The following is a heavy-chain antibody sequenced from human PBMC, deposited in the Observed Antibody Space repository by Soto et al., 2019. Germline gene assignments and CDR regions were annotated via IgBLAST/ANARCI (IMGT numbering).Heavy chain of an antibody. D-gene: IGHD5-12*01. J-gene: IGHJ4*02. CDR1: GGSVSSGSYY. Sequence: PSETLSLTCTVSGGSVSSGSYYWSWIRQPPGKGLEWIGYIYYSGSTNYNPSLKSRVTISVDTSKNQFSLKLSSVTAADTAVYYCARDSLATAYWGQGTLVTVSS. V-gene: IGHV4-61*01. CDR2: IYYSGST. CDR3: ARDSLATAY.